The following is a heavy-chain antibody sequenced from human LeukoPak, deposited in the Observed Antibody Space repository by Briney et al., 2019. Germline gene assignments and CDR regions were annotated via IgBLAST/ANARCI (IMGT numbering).Heavy chain of an antibody. CDR3: ARGLLDWGPHLEDIVVVPAARSGVNWFDP. V-gene: IGHV4-59*12. Sequence: PSETLSLTCTVSGGSISSYYWSWIRQPPGKGLEWIGYIYYSGSTNYNPSLKSRVTISVDTSKNQFSLKLSSVTAADTAVYYCARGLLDWGPHLEDIVVVPAARSGVNWFDPWGQGTLVTVSS. CDR1: GGSISSYY. J-gene: IGHJ5*02. D-gene: IGHD2-2*01. CDR2: IYYSGST.